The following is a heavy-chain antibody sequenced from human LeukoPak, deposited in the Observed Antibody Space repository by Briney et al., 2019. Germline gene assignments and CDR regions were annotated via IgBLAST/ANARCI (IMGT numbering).Heavy chain of an antibody. CDR1: GYTFTSYG. D-gene: IGHD4-17*01. CDR3: ARDRDYGDYIDWFDP. CDR2: ISAYNGNT. V-gene: IGHV1-18*01. Sequence: ASVKVSCKASGYTFTSYGISWVRQAPGQGLEWMGWISAYNGNTNYAQKLQGRVTMTTDTSTSTAYMELRSLRSDDTAVYYCARDRDYGDYIDWFDPWGQGTLVTVSS. J-gene: IGHJ5*02.